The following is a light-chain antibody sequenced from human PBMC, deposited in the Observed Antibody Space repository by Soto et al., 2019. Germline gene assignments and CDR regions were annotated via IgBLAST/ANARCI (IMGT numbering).Light chain of an antibody. J-gene: IGKJ4*01. CDR3: QQSYFTPLT. V-gene: IGKV1-39*01. Sequence: DVQMAQSPSSLSASVGDRVTITCRASQSISNYSNWYQQKPGKAPKLLIHASSTLQSGVPSRFSGSGSGTEFSLTISSLQPEDFATYFCQQSYFTPLTFGGGTKVEIK. CDR1: QSISNY. CDR2: ASS.